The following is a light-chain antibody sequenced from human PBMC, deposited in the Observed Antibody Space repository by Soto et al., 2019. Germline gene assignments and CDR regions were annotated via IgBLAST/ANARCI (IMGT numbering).Light chain of an antibody. CDR3: QQYGTSPFT. CDR1: QSVTNSY. CDR2: GAS. Sequence: EIVLTQSPGTLSLSPGEGATLSCRASQSVTNSYLAWYQQKPGQAPRLLIYGASSRATGVPDRFSGSGSGTDFTLSLNRLEPEDFAVYYCQQYGTSPFTFGPGPKVDVK. J-gene: IGKJ3*01. V-gene: IGKV3-20*01.